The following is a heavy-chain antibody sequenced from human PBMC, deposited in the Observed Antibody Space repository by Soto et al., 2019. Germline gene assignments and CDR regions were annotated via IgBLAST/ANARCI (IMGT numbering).Heavy chain of an antibody. J-gene: IGHJ6*02. CDR1: GYSFTSYW. Sequence: GECLKNSCKGSGYSFTSYWVGWGRQMPGKGLEWMGIIYPGDSDTRYSPSFQGQVTISADKSISTAYLQWSSLKASDTAMYYCARPKRSGWYPHYYYYGMDVWGQGTTVTVSS. V-gene: IGHV5-51*01. CDR2: IYPGDSDT. D-gene: IGHD6-19*01. CDR3: ARPKRSGWYPHYYYYGMDV.